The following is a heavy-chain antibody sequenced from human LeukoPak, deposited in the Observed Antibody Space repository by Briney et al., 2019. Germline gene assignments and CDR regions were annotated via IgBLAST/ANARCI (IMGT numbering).Heavy chain of an antibody. CDR2: INHSGST. J-gene: IGHJ5*02. D-gene: IGHD2/OR15-2a*01. CDR3: ARNRWFDP. CDR1: GGSFSGYY. V-gene: IGHV4-34*01. Sequence: SETLSLTCAVYGGSFSGYYWSWIRQPPGKGLEWIGEINHSGSTNYNPSLKSRVTISVDTSKNQFSLKLSSVTAADTAVNYCARNRWFDPWGQGTLVTVSS.